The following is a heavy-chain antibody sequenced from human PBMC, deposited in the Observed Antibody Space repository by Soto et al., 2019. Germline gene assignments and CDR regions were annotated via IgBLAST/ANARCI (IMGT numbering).Heavy chain of an antibody. CDR3: ARGKRKVPSFGELLYYMDV. CDR2: MNPNSGNT. V-gene: IGHV1-8*01. CDR1: GYTFTSYD. J-gene: IGHJ6*03. D-gene: IGHD3-10*01. Sequence: QVQLVQSGAEVKKPGASVKVSCKASGYTFTSYDINWVRQATGQGLEWMGWMNPNSGNTGYAQKFQGRVTMTRNTSISTAYMELSSLRSEDTAVYYCARGKRKVPSFGELLYYMDVWGKGTTVTVSS.